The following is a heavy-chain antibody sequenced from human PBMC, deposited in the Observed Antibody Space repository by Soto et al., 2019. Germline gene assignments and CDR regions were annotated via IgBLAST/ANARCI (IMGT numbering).Heavy chain of an antibody. J-gene: IGHJ1*01. CDR2: VSGSGVTT. V-gene: IGHV3-23*01. D-gene: IGHD3-9*01. Sequence: EVRLLESGGGLVQPGGSLRLSCAASGFTFNTYAMNWVRQAPGKGLEWVSAVSGSGVTTYYADSVKGRFTISRDNTKNTRYVQMNSLRTEDTAVYYCAKYVHDDILTSIEYFQDWGQGTLVTVSS. CDR3: AKYVHDDILTSIEYFQD. CDR1: GFTFNTYA.